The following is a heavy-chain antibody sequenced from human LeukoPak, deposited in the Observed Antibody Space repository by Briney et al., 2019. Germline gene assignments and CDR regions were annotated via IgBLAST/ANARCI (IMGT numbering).Heavy chain of an antibody. CDR1: GGSISSSSYY. CDR2: IYYSGST. J-gene: IGHJ6*02. CDR3: AREVRGGGPFYYYGMDV. Sequence: SETLSLTCTVSGGSISSSSYYWGWIRQPPGKGLEWIGSIYYSGSTYYNPSLKSRVTISVDTSKNQFSLKLSSVTAADTAVYYCAREVRGGGPFYYYGMDVWGQGTTVTVSS. D-gene: IGHD3-16*01. V-gene: IGHV4-39*07.